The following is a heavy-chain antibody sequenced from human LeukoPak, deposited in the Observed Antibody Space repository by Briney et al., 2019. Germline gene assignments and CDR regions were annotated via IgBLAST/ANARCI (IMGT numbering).Heavy chain of an antibody. D-gene: IGHD6-19*01. CDR3: ARDACGCGSGWHLYWYFDL. Sequence: GGSLRLSCAASGFTFSDYAMHWVRQAPGEELEYVSAISSNGGSIHYANSVKGRFTISRDNSKNTLYLQMDSLRAEDMAVYYCARDACGCGSGWHLYWYFDLWGRGTLVTVSS. V-gene: IGHV3-64*01. CDR1: GFTFSDYA. J-gene: IGHJ2*01. CDR2: ISSNGGSI.